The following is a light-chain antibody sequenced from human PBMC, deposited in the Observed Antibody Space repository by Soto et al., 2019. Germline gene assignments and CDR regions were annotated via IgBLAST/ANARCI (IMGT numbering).Light chain of an antibody. J-gene: IGKJ1*01. CDR1: QSFSSTY. V-gene: IGKV3-20*01. CDR2: GAS. CDR3: QQYGSSHRT. Sequence: EIVLTQSPGTLSLSPGERATLSCRASQSFSSTYLAWYQQRPGQAPRLLIYGASYRATGIPDRFSGSGSGTDYTLTISRLEPEDFAVYYCQQYGSSHRTLGQGTKVDIK.